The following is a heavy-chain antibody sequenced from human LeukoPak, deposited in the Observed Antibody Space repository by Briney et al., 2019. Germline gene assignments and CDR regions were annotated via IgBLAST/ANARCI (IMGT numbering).Heavy chain of an antibody. CDR1: GGSLSIYY. D-gene: IGHD2-21*02. J-gene: IGHJ4*02. CDR2: IYSSGST. V-gene: IGHV4-59*01. Sequence: SETLSLTCTVSGGSLSIYYWSWTRQPPGKGLEWIGYIYSSGSTNYNPSLKSRVTLSLDTSRNQFSLKLTSVTAADTAVYYCARDVYCGGDCSYFDSWGQGTLVTVSS. CDR3: ARDVYCGGDCSYFDS.